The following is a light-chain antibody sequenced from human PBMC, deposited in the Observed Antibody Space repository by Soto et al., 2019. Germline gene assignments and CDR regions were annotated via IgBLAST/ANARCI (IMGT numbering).Light chain of an antibody. CDR2: EVN. Sequence: QSALTQPPSASGSPGQSVTISCTGSSSDVGAYNYVSWYQQHPGKAPKLLIYEVNKRPSGVPGRFSGSKSDNTASLTVSGLQAEDEADYYCGSYTTSSNYVFGTGTKLTVL. V-gene: IGLV2-8*01. CDR3: GSYTTSSNYV. J-gene: IGLJ1*01. CDR1: SSDVGAYNY.